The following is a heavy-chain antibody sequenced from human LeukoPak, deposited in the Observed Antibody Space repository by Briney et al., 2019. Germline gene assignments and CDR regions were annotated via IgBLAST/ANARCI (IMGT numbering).Heavy chain of an antibody. CDR3: ARERIAVAGYNWFDP. D-gene: IGHD6-19*01. Sequence: PWRSLRLSCAASGFTFSSYAMQWVRQAPGNGLEGVAVISYDGSNKYYADSGKGRFTIPRENSKNTLYLQMNSLRAEDTAVYYCARERIAVAGYNWFDPWGQGTLVTVSS. J-gene: IGHJ5*02. CDR2: ISYDGSNK. CDR1: GFTFSSYA. V-gene: IGHV3-30-3*01.